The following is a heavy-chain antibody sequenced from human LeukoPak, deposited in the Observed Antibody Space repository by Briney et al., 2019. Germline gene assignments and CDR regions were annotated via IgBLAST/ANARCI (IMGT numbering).Heavy chain of an antibody. V-gene: IGHV3-30*18. CDR2: ISYDGSNK. CDR3: AKDRYGSGSCFDY. J-gene: IGHJ4*02. Sequence: GGSLRLSCAASGFTFSSYGMHWVRQAPGKGLEWVAVISYDGSNKYYADSVKGRFTISRDNSKNTLYLQMNSLRAEDTAVYYCAKDRYGSGSCFDYWGQGTLVTVSS. D-gene: IGHD3-10*01. CDR1: GFTFSSYG.